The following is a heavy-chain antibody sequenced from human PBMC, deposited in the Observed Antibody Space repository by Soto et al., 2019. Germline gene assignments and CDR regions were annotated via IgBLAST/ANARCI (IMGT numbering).Heavy chain of an antibody. CDR1: GFSFSAFV. J-gene: IGHJ3*02. CDR3: ARDRPQITIFDAFDI. Sequence: QVQLVESGGGVVQPGRSRRLSCAASGFSFSAFVMHWVRQAPGKGLECVALISNDGRNEFYADYVKGRFTISRDNSENTLYLQMNSLRAEDTAVYYCARDRPQITIFDAFDIWGQGTMVTVAS. CDR2: ISNDGRNE. V-gene: IGHV3-30*14. D-gene: IGHD3-3*01.